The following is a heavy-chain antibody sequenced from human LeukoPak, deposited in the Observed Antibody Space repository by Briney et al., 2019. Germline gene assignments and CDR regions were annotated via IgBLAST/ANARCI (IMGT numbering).Heavy chain of an antibody. CDR2: IYYSGST. V-gene: IGHV4-59*12. CDR1: GGSISSYY. D-gene: IGHD6-6*01. Sequence: SETLSLTCTVSGGSISSYYWSWIRQPPGKGLEWIGYIYYSGSTNYNPSLKSRVTISVDTSKNQFSLKLSSVTAADTAVYYCARGRYSSSSTYYYYYYYMDVWGKGTTVTVSS. J-gene: IGHJ6*03. CDR3: ARGRYSSSSTYYYYYYYMDV.